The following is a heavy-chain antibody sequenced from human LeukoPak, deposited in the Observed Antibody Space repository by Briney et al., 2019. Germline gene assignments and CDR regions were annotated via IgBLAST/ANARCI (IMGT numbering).Heavy chain of an antibody. V-gene: IGHV4-39*01. CDR2: IFHSGST. CDR1: GASIRSSNYF. J-gene: IGHJ4*02. CDR3: ASSDMFRVFYFDY. D-gene: IGHD3-10*02. Sequence: SETLSLTCTVSGASIRSSNYFWGWIRQAPGKGLEWIGNIFHSGSTTYNPSLKSRVTISVDTSKNQFSLKLSSVTAADTAVYYCASSDMFRVFYFDYWGQGIQDTVSS.